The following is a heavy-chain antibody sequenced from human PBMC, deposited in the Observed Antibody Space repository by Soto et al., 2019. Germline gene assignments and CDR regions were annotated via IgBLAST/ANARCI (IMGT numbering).Heavy chain of an antibody. CDR1: GFTFSSYG. D-gene: IGHD4-17*01. CDR2: IWYDGSNK. Sequence: GGSLRLSCAASGFTFSSYGMHWVRQAPGKGLEWVAVIWYDGSNKYYADSVKGRFTISRDNSKNTLYLQMNSLRAEDTAVYYCARGGKGTTALDYWGQGTLVTVSS. J-gene: IGHJ4*02. V-gene: IGHV3-33*01. CDR3: ARGGKGTTALDY.